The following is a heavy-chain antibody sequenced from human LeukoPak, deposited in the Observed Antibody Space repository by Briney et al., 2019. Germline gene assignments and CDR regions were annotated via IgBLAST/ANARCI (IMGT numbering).Heavy chain of an antibody. J-gene: IGHJ4*02. Sequence: PSETLSLTCTVSGDSISSSNYYWGWIRQPPGKGLEWIGSIYYSGSPYYNPSLKSRVTISVDTSKNQFSLKLSSVTAADTAVYYCARRHSGSYLDYWGQGTLVTVSS. D-gene: IGHD1-26*01. V-gene: IGHV4-39*01. CDR3: ARRHSGSYLDY. CDR1: GDSISSSNYY. CDR2: IYYSGSP.